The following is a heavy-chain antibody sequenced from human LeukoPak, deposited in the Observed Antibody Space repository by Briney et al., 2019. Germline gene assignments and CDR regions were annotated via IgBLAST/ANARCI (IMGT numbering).Heavy chain of an antibody. Sequence: GASVKLSCQASGYTFTGYYMHWVRQAPGQGLEWMGWINPNSGGTNYAQKFQGRVTMTRDTSISTAYMELSRLRSDDTAVYYCATTELGAAAGRRTFDYWGQGTLVTVSS. V-gene: IGHV1-2*02. CDR3: ATTELGAAAGRRTFDY. CDR2: INPNSGGT. CDR1: GYTFTGYY. J-gene: IGHJ4*02. D-gene: IGHD6-13*01.